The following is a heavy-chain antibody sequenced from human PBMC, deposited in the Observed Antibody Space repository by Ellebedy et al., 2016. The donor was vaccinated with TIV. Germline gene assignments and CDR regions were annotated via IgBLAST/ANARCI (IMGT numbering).Heavy chain of an antibody. Sequence: GESLKISCAASGFTFSSYAINWVRQAPGKGLEWISAITTSGGSTYYADSVEDRFTISRDNSKNTLYLQMNSLRAEDTAVYYCAVRSDWDFGCYWGQGTLVTVPS. CDR1: GFTFSSYA. J-gene: IGHJ4*02. CDR2: ITTSGGST. D-gene: IGHD3-16*01. CDR3: AVRSDWDFGCY. V-gene: IGHV3-23*01.